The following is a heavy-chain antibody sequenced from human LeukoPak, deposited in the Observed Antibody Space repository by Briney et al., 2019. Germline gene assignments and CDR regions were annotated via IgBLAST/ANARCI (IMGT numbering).Heavy chain of an antibody. J-gene: IGHJ4*02. CDR3: ARHEAQDFDC. CDR1: GGSISSSNYY. Sequence: SETLSLTCTVSGGSISSSNYYWGWIRQPPGKGLEWIGSIYYSGTTYYSSSLKSRVIISVDTSKNQFSLKLSSVTATDTAVYYYARHEAQDFDCWGQGTLVTVSS. CDR2: IYYSGTT. V-gene: IGHV4-39*01.